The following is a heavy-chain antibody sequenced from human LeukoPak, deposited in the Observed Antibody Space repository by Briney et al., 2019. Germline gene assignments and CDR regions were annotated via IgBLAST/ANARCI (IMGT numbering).Heavy chain of an antibody. CDR1: GGSIRSYY. J-gene: IGHJ5*02. CDR3: ARAIKYYYDSSGYYSTVRFDP. Sequence: PSETLSLTCSVSGGSIRSYYWSWIRQPPGKGLEWIGYIYYSGSTNYNPSLKSRVTISVDTSKNQFSLKVSSVTAADTAVYYCARAIKYYYDSSGYYSTVRFDPWGQGTLVTVSS. CDR2: IYYSGST. V-gene: IGHV4-59*01. D-gene: IGHD3-22*01.